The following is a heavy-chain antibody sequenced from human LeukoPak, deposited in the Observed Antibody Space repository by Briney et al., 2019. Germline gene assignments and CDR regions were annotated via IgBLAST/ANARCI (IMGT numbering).Heavy chain of an antibody. CDR2: IIPIFGTA. D-gene: IGHD5-12*01. CDR3: ARDRYSGYDPLNWFDP. V-gene: IGHV1-69*13. Sequence: ASVKVFCKASGDTFSNYAISWVRQAPGQGLEWMGGIIPIFGTANYAQKFQGRVTVTADESTSTAYMELSSLRSEDTAVYYCARDRYSGYDPLNWFDPWGQGTLVTVSS. J-gene: IGHJ5*02. CDR1: GDTFSNYA.